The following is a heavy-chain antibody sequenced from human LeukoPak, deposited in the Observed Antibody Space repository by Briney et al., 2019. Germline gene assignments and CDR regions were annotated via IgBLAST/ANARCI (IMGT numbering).Heavy chain of an antibody. V-gene: IGHV1-8*01. D-gene: IGHD2-15*01. J-gene: IGHJ4*02. Sequence: ASVKVSCKASGYTFTSYDINWVRQATGQGLEWMGWMNPNSGNTGYAQKFQGRVTMTRNTSISTAYMELSSLRSEDTAVYYWARGRGGSPDFDYWGQGTLVTVSS. CDR1: GYTFTSYD. CDR2: MNPNSGNT. CDR3: ARGRGGSPDFDY.